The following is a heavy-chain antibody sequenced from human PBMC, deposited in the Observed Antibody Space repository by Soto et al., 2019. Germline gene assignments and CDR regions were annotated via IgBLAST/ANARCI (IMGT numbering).Heavy chain of an antibody. CDR2: INHSGST. CDR1: GGSFSGYY. Sequence: SETLSLTCAVYGGSFSGYYWSWIRQPPGKGLEWIGEINHSGSTNYNPSLKSRVTISVDTSKNQFSLKLSSVTAADTAVYYCARVSRGYSYGSYGMDVWGQGTTVTVSS. D-gene: IGHD5-18*01. CDR3: ARVSRGYSYGSYGMDV. V-gene: IGHV4-34*01. J-gene: IGHJ6*02.